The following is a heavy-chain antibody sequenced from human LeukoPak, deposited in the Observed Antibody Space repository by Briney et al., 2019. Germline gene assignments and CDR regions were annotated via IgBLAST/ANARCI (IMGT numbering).Heavy chain of an antibody. J-gene: IGHJ4*02. CDR3: ARVHGAYPIDY. CDR2: ISDSGGST. D-gene: IGHD4/OR15-4a*01. V-gene: IGHV3-23*01. Sequence: GGSLRLSCAASGFTFSRYGMSWVRQAPGKGLEWVSAISDSGGSTYYADSAKGRFTISRDNSKNTLYLQMNSLRAEDTAVYYCARVHGAYPIDYWGQGTLVTVSS. CDR1: GFTFSRYG.